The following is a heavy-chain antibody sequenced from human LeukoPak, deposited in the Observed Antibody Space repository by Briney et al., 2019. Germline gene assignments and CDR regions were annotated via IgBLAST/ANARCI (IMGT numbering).Heavy chain of an antibody. V-gene: IGHV3-23*01. J-gene: IGHJ3*02. Sequence: GGSLRLSCAASGFTFSSYAMSWVRQAPGKGLEWVSAISGSGGSTYYADSVRGRFTISRDNSKNTLYLQMNSLRAEDTAVYYCARGIDYYGSGSYDAFDIWGLGTMVTVSS. CDR3: ARGIDYYGSGSYDAFDI. CDR1: GFTFSSYA. D-gene: IGHD3-10*01. CDR2: ISGSGGST.